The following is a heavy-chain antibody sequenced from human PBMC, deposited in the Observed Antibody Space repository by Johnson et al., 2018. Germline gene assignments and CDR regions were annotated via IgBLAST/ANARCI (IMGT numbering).Heavy chain of an antibody. Sequence: QVQLVQSGGGVVQPGRSLRLSCAASGFTFSSYGMHWVRQAPGKGLEWVAVISYDGSNKYYADSVKGRFTISRDNSKNALYLQMNSLRARDTAVYYCAKGLGYDMLTGYYNYYYYGMDVWGQGTTVTVSS. CDR1: GFTFSSYG. D-gene: IGHD3-9*01. CDR3: AKGLGYDMLTGYYNYYYYGMDV. CDR2: ISYDGSNK. V-gene: IGHV3-30*18. J-gene: IGHJ6*02.